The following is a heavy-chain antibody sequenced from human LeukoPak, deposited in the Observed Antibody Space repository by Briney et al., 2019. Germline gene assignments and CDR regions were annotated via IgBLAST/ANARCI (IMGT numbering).Heavy chain of an antibody. D-gene: IGHD6-19*01. Sequence: PGGSLRLSCAASGFTFSSYAMSWVRQAPGKGLEWVSAFSGTGGNTYYADSVKGRFTISRDNAKNSLYLQMNSLRAEDTAVYYCARDFSGWYEPRRNSKVPYYFDYWGQGTLVTVSS. CDR3: ARDFSGWYEPRRNSKVPYYFDY. CDR2: FSGTGGNT. CDR1: GFTFSSYA. J-gene: IGHJ4*02. V-gene: IGHV3-23*01.